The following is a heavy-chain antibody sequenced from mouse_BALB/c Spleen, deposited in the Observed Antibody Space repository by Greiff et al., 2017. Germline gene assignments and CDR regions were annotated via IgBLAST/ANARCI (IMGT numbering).Heavy chain of an antibody. J-gene: IGHJ3*01. CDR1: GFTFSSYG. CDR2: INSNGGST. Sequence: EVQGVESGGGLVQPGGSLKLSCAASGFTFSSYGMSWVRQTPDKRLELVATINSNGGSTYYPDSVKGRFTISRDNAKNTLYLQMSSLKSEDTAMYYCAREDYRSDGFAYWGQGTLVTVSA. CDR3: AREDYRSDGFAY. V-gene: IGHV5-6-3*01. D-gene: IGHD2-14*01.